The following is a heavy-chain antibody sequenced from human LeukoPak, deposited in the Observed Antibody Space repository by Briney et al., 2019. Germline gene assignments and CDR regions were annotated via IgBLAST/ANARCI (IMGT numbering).Heavy chain of an antibody. V-gene: IGHV3-43*02. Sequence: GGSLRLSCAASGFTFSSYAMSWVRQAPGKGLEWVSLISGDGVSTFYADSVKGRFSISRDNSKNSLYPEMNSLRTEDAAMYYCAKESGKFDYWGQGTLVAVSS. CDR1: GFTFSSYA. CDR3: AKESGKFDY. J-gene: IGHJ4*02. CDR2: ISGDGVST.